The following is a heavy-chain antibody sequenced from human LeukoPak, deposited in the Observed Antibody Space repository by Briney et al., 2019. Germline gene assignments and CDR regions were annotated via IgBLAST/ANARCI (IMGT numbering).Heavy chain of an antibody. V-gene: IGHV1-2*02. Sequence: ASVKVSCKASGYTFTRYYMHWVRQAPGQGLEWLGWINPNSGGTNYAQKFQGRVTMTRDTSISTAYMELSRLRSDDTAVYYCARDYQSEPYYYYHYMDVWGKGTTVTVSS. CDR1: GYTFTRYY. J-gene: IGHJ6*03. CDR2: INPNSGGT. CDR3: ARDYQSEPYYYYHYMDV.